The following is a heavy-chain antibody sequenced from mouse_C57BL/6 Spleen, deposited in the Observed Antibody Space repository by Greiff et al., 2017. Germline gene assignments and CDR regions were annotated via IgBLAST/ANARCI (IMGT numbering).Heavy chain of an antibody. CDR2: IDPETGGT. CDR3: TRGTTVVPLFDY. D-gene: IGHD1-1*01. V-gene: IGHV1-15*01. CDR1: GYTFTDYE. Sequence: VKLQQSGAELVRPGASVTLSCKASGYTFTDYEMHWVKQTPVHGLEWIGAIDPETGGTAYNQKFKGTAILTADKSSSTAYMGLRSLTSEDSAVYYCTRGTTVVPLFDYWGQGTTLTVSS. J-gene: IGHJ2*01.